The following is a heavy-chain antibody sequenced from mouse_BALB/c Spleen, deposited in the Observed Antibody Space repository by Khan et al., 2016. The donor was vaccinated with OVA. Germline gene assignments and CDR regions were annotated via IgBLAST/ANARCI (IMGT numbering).Heavy chain of an antibody. V-gene: IGHV1S132*01. CDR2: IFPGPGTT. J-gene: IGHJ3*01. Sequence: QVQLQQSGAELVKPGASVKLSCKTSGYTFTSYWIQWVKQRPGQGLGWIGEIFPGPGTTYYNENFKGKATLTIDTSSTTAYMQLSSLTSEDSAVYFCARGYFGNYEFAYWGQGTLVTVSS. D-gene: IGHD2-1*01. CDR1: GYTFTSYW. CDR3: ARGYFGNYEFAY.